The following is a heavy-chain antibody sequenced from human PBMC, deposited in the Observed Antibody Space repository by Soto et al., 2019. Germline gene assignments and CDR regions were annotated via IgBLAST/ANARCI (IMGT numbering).Heavy chain of an antibody. J-gene: IGHJ4*02. CDR3: ARGRGSYGYCFDY. V-gene: IGHV4-30-2*01. D-gene: IGHD1-26*01. Sequence: PSETLSLTCAVSGGSISSGGYSWSWIRQPPGKGLEWIGYIYHSGSTYYNPSLKSRVTISVDRSKNQFSLKLSSVTAADTAVYYCARGRGSYGYCFDYWGQGTLVTVSS. CDR1: GGSISSGGYS. CDR2: IYHSGST.